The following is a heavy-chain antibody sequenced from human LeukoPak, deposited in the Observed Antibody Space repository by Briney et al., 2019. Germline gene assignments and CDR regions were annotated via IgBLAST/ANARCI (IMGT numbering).Heavy chain of an antibody. CDR2: INHSGST. V-gene: IGHV4-61*01. Sequence: SETLSLTCTVSGGSVSSGSYYWSWIRQPPGKGLEWIGEINHSGSTNYNPSLKSRVTISVDTSKNQFSLKLSSVTAADTAVYYCARAGIAVAARGDYFDYWGQGTLVTVSS. CDR1: GGSVSSGSYY. D-gene: IGHD6-19*01. CDR3: ARAGIAVAARGDYFDY. J-gene: IGHJ4*02.